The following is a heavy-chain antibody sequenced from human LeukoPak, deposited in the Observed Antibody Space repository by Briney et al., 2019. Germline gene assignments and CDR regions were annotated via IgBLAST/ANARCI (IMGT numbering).Heavy chain of an antibody. D-gene: IGHD6-13*01. CDR3: ARARGLYSSSWGAFGI. J-gene: IGHJ3*02. CDR1: GFTFSDYY. Sequence: GGSLRLSCAASGFTFSDYYMTWIRQAPGTGLEWVSYISSSGTSIHYADSVKGRFTISRDNAKNSLSLQMNSLRAEDTAVYYCARARGLYSSSWGAFGIWGQGTMVTVSS. CDR2: ISSSGTSI. V-gene: IGHV3-11*04.